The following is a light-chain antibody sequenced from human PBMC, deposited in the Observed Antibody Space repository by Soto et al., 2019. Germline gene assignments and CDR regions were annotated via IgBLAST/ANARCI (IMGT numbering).Light chain of an antibody. Sequence: ELVLTQSPGTLSLSPGGSATLSCRASQSVGRNYLAWFQHKPGQAPRLVIYDASNRATGVPDRFSGSGSGTDFTLTVTRLEPEDFSVYYCQQYAESPLTFGGGTKVDIK. CDR1: QSVGRNY. J-gene: IGKJ4*01. CDR3: QQYAESPLT. CDR2: DAS. V-gene: IGKV3-20*01.